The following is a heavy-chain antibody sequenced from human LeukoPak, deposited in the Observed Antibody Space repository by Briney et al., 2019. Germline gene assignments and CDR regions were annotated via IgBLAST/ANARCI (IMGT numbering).Heavy chain of an antibody. J-gene: IGHJ4*02. CDR1: GGSVSSGSYY. D-gene: IGHD2-2*01. Sequence: SGTLSLTCTVSGGSVSSGSYYWSWIRQPPGKGLEWIGYIYYSGSTNYNPSLKSRVTISVDTSKNQFSLKLSSVTAADTAVYYCASYCSSTSCYADFDYWGQGTLVTVSS. CDR3: ASYCSSTSCYADFDY. V-gene: IGHV4-61*01. CDR2: IYYSGST.